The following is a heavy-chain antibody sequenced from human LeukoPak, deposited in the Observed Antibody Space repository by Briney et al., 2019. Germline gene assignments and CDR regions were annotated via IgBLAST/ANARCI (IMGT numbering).Heavy chain of an antibody. CDR2: IYNSGNT. D-gene: IGHD3-16*01. CDR1: GGSISSGGYY. J-gene: IGHJ5*02. CDR3: ARWRGEDVSPWFDP. Sequence: SQTLSLTCTVSGGSISSGGYYWSWIRQHPGKGLEWIGNIYNSGNTYYNPSLKSRVTISVDTSKNQFSLKLSSVTAADTAVYYCARWRGEDVSPWFDPWGQGTLVTVSS. V-gene: IGHV4-31*03.